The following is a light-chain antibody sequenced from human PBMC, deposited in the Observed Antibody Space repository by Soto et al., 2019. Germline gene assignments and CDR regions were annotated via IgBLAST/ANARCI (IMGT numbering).Light chain of an antibody. CDR2: EVV. Sequence: QSVLTQPPSASGSPGQSVTISCTGTKSDIGVYDFVSWYQHHPGKAPRLIIYEVVQRPSGVPDRFSGSKSGNTASLTVSGLQAEDEADYYCSSYTSSSTPVVFGGGTKLTVL. V-gene: IGLV2-8*01. J-gene: IGLJ2*01. CDR1: KSDIGVYDF. CDR3: SSYTSSSTPVV.